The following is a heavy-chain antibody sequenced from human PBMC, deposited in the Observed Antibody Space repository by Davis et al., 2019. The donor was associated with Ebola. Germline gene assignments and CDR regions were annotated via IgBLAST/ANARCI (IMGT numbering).Heavy chain of an antibody. J-gene: IGHJ4*02. V-gene: IGHV4-59*01. CDR1: GGSISSYY. D-gene: IGHD6-19*01. CDR2: IYYSGST. Sequence: PSETLSLTCTVSGGSISSYYWSWIRQPPGKGLEWIGYIYYSGSTNYNPSLKSRVTISVDTSKNQFSLKLSSVTAADTAVYYCARAKRQQWLAWDYFDYWGQGTLVTVSS. CDR3: ARAKRQQWLAWDYFDY.